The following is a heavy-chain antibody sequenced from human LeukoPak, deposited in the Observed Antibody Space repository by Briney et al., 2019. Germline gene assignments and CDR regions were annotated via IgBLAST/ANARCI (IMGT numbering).Heavy chain of an antibody. V-gene: IGHV3-7*01. CDR3: AREGPDAFDI. CDR2: IKQDGSEK. J-gene: IGHJ3*02. Sequence: PGGSLRLSCAASGFTFSSYWMSWVRQAPGKGLEWVANIKQDGSEKDYVDSVKGRFTISRDNAKNSLYLQVNSLRTEDTAVYYCAREGPDAFDIWGQGTMVTVSS. CDR1: GFTFSSYW.